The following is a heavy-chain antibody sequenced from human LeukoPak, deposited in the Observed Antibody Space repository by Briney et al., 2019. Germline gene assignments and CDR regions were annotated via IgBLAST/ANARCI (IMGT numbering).Heavy chain of an antibody. J-gene: IGHJ4*02. Sequence: PSETLSLTCAVYGGSFSGYYWSWIRQPPGKGLEWIGEINHSGSTNYNPSLKSRVTISVDTSKNQFSLKLSSVTAADTAVYYCARGGLLWFGELLYFDYWGQGTLVTVSS. V-gene: IGHV4-34*01. CDR2: INHSGST. D-gene: IGHD3-10*01. CDR1: GGSFSGYY. CDR3: ARGGLLWFGELLYFDY.